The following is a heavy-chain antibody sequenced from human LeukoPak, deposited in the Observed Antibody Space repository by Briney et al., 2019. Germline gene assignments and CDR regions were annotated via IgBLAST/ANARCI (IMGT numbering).Heavy chain of an antibody. CDR3: ARDYSNYYFDY. CDR1: GGTFSSYA. D-gene: IGHD4-11*01. CDR2: IIPIFGTA. J-gene: IGHJ4*02. V-gene: IGHV1-69*13. Sequence: ASVKVSCNGSGGTFSSYAISWVRQAPGQGLEWMGGIIPIFGTANYAQKFQGRVTITADESTSTAYMELSSLRSEDTAVYYCARDYSNYYFDYWGQGTLVSVSS.